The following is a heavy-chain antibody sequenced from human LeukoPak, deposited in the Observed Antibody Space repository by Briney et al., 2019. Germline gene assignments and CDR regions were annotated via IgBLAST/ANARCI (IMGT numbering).Heavy chain of an antibody. Sequence: GGSLRPSCAASGFTFSSYEMNWVRQAPGKGLEWVSYISSSGSTIYYADSVKGRFTISRDNAKNTLYLQMNSLRAEDTAVYYCARGAGIYYTTGWTGWFDPWGQGTLVTVTS. J-gene: IGHJ5*02. CDR2: ISSSGSTI. D-gene: IGHD6-19*01. CDR3: ARGAGIYYTTGWTGWFDP. CDR1: GFTFSSYE. V-gene: IGHV3-48*03.